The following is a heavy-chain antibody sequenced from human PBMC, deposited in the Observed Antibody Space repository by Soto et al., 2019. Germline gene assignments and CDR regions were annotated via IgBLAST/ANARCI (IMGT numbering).Heavy chain of an antibody. Sequence: SETLSLTCAVSGGSISSGGYSWSWIRQPPGKGLEWIGYIYHSGSTYYNPSLKGRVTISVDRSKNQFSLKLSSVTAADTAVYYCARGVTGTGLDYWGQGTLVTVSS. CDR3: ARGVTGTGLDY. V-gene: IGHV4-30-2*01. J-gene: IGHJ4*02. D-gene: IGHD1-7*01. CDR2: IYHSGST. CDR1: GGSISSGGYS.